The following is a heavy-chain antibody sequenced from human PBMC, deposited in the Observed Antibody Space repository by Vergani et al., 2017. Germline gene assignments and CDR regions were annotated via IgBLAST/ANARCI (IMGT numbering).Heavy chain of an antibody. CDR1: GYTFTSYY. Sequence: QVQLVQSGAEVKKPGASVKVSCKASGYTFTSYYMHWVRQAPGQGLEWMGIINPSGGSTSYAQKFQGRVTMTRDTSTSTVYMELSSLRSEDTAVYYCAKDLSYSTAWPHFDSRGQGTLVTVSS. J-gene: IGHJ4*02. CDR2: INPSGGST. D-gene: IGHD4-11*01. V-gene: IGHV1-46*01. CDR3: AKDLSYSTAWPHFDS.